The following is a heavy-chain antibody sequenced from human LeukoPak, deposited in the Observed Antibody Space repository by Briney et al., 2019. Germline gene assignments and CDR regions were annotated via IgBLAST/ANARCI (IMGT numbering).Heavy chain of an antibody. Sequence: GGSLRLSCEASRFTFRNYWMTWVPQAPGKGLEWVANIKQYGSERSYVDSVEGRFTSSRDKAKNSLYLQMNNLSVEDTAVYYCARDGVVDFWISYGTYDYYYAMNVTGKGNTLTVSS. CDR3: ARDGVVDFWISYGTYDYYYAMNV. CDR1: RFTFRNYW. V-gene: IGHV3-7*01. J-gene: IGHJ6*01. D-gene: IGHD3-3*01. CDR2: IKQYGSER.